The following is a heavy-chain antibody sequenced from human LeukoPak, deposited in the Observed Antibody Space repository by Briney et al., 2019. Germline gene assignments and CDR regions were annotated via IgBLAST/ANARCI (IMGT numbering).Heavy chain of an antibody. CDR3: ARAWNPDSDYFDY. D-gene: IGHD1-1*01. J-gene: IGHJ4*02. V-gene: IGHV1-69*05. Sequence: SVKVSCKASGGTFSSYAISWVRQAPGQGLEWMGGIIPIFGTANYAQKFQGRVTITTDESTRTAYMELSSLRSEDTAVYYCARAWNPDSDYFDYWGQGTLVTVSS. CDR1: GGTFSSYA. CDR2: IIPIFGTA.